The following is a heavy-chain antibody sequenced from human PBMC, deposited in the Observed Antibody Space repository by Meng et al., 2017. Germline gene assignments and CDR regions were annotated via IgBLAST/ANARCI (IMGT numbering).Heavy chain of an antibody. CDR2: ISAYNGST. V-gene: IGHV1-18*01. CDR3: ARDDYGGNSEGYAFDI. D-gene: IGHD4-23*01. CDR1: GYTFTSYG. J-gene: IGHJ3*02. Sequence: ASVKVSCKASGYTFTSYGISWVRQAPGQGLEWMGWISAYNGSTSYAQKFQGRVTMTRDTSTSTVYMELSSLRSEDTAVYYCARDDYGGNSEGYAFDIWGQGTMVTVSS.